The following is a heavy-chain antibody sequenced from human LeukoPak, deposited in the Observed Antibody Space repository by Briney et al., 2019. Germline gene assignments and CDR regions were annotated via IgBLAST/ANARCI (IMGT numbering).Heavy chain of an antibody. CDR3: ARAVRAHPPADF. CDR1: GFTFSSYW. V-gene: IGHV3-74*01. CDR2: INSDGSST. J-gene: IGHJ4*02. Sequence: GGSLRLSCAASGFTFSSYWMHWVRQAPGKGLEWVSRINSDGSSTTYADSVKGRSSISRDNAKNTLYLHMSSLRAEDTGVYYCARAVRAHPPADFWGQGTLVAVSS. D-gene: IGHD3-3*01.